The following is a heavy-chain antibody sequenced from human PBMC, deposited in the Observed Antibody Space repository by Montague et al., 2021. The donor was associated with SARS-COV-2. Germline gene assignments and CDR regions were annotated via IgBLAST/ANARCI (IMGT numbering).Heavy chain of an antibody. CDR3: AKDQGDCSSSRCFRGWTYYYYGMDV. D-gene: IGHD2-2*01. CDR2: ISYDGSNK. CDR1: GFTFSSYG. Sequence: SLRLSCAASGFTFSSYGIHWVRQAPGKGLEWVAVISYDGSNKHYADSVKGRFTTSRDNSKNTLYLQMNSLRAEDTAVYYCAKDQGDCSSSRCFRGWTYYYYGMDVWGQGTTVRLL. V-gene: IGHV3-30*18. J-gene: IGHJ6*02.